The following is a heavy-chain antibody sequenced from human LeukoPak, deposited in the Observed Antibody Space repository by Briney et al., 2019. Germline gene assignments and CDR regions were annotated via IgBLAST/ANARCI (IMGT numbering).Heavy chain of an antibody. CDR1: GGSISSYY. Sequence: SETLSLTCTVSGGSISSYYWSWIRQPPGKGLEWIGYIYYSGSTSYNPSLKSRVTISVDTSKNQFSLKLSSVTAADTAVYYCAREAGIAVAGKRTNWFDPWGQGTLVTVSS. CDR2: IYYSGST. D-gene: IGHD6-19*01. CDR3: AREAGIAVAGKRTNWFDP. V-gene: IGHV4-59*01. J-gene: IGHJ5*02.